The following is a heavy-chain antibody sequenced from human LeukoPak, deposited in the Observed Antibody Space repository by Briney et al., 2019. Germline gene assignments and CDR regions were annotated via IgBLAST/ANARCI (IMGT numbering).Heavy chain of an antibody. D-gene: IGHD4-23*01. V-gene: IGHV4-34*01. CDR1: GGSFIGSH. J-gene: IGHJ4*02. CDR3: ARDPTTVVTLPYYFDD. Sequence: PSETLSLTCAVSGGSFIGSHWNWIRQPPGKGLEWIGEINHSGNTNYNPSLKSRVTISVDTSKNQFSLKLRSVTAADTAVYYCARDPTTVVTLPYYFDDWGQGTLVTVSS. CDR2: INHSGNT.